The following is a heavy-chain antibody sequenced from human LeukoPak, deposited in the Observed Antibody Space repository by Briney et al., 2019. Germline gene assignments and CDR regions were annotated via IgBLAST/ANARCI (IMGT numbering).Heavy chain of an antibody. Sequence: PSETLSLTCTVSGGSISSSSYYWGWIRQPPGKGLEWIGSIYYSGSTYYNPSLKSRVTISVDTSKNQFSLKLSSVTAADTAVYYCARANEYYYDSSGELYYFDYWGQGTLVTVSS. J-gene: IGHJ4*02. CDR2: IYYSGST. CDR1: GGSISSSSYY. CDR3: ARANEYYYDSSGELYYFDY. V-gene: IGHV4-39*01. D-gene: IGHD3-22*01.